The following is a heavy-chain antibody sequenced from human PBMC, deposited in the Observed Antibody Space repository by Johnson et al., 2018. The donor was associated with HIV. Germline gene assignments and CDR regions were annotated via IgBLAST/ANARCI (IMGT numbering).Heavy chain of an antibody. D-gene: IGHD4-11*01. Sequence: VQLVESGGGVERPGGSLRLSCATSGFTFDDYGMSWVRQVPGKGLEWVSGINWNGGSTTYADSVKGRFTISRDNAKNSLYLQMNSLRAEDTAMYYCARAVTVVFYDAFDIWGQGTMVTVSS. CDR2: INWNGGST. CDR1: GFTFDDYG. V-gene: IGHV3-20*04. CDR3: ARAVTVVFYDAFDI. J-gene: IGHJ3*02.